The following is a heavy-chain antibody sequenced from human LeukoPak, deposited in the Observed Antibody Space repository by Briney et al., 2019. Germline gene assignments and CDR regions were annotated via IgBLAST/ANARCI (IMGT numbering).Heavy chain of an antibody. J-gene: IGHJ2*01. CDR2: IYYSGST. Sequence: SETLSLTCTVSGGSISSSSYYWGWIRQPPGKGLEWIGSIYYSGSTYYNPSLKSRVTISVDTSKNQFSLKLSSVTAADTAVYYCARSIGSTNWYFDLWGRGTLVTVSS. V-gene: IGHV4-39*07. CDR3: ARSIGSTNWYFDL. CDR1: GGSISSSSYY. D-gene: IGHD5/OR15-5a*01.